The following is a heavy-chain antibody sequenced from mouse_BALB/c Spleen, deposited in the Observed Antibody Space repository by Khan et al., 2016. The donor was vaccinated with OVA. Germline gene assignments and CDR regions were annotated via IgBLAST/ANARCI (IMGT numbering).Heavy chain of an antibody. V-gene: IGHV1-77*01. CDR1: GYTFTDYY. Sequence: QVQLQQSGAELARPGASVKLSCKASGYTFTDYYINWVKLRTGQGLEWIGEISPGSGDTYYNERFKGKATLTANKSSSTAYMQLSSLTSEASAVFFSARRNYFGYTIAYWGRRTLVTVTA. D-gene: IGHD1-2*01. J-gene: IGHJ3*01. CDR2: ISPGSGDT. CDR3: ARRNYFGYTIAY.